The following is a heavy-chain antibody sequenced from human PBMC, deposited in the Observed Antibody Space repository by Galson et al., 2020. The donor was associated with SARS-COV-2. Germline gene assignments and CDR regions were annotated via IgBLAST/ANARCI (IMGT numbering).Heavy chain of an antibody. V-gene: IGHV5-51*01. Sequence: GASLKISCKGSGNSFTSYWIGWVRQMPGKGLEWMGIIYPGDSDTRYSPSFQGQVTISADKSISTAYLQWSSLKASDTAMYYWARLRFDSGYDSPKGGVYYYYGMDVCGQGTTVTVSS. CDR2: IYPGDSDT. CDR3: ARLRFDSGYDSPKGGVYYYYGMDV. J-gene: IGHJ6*02. CDR1: GNSFTSYW. D-gene: IGHD5-12*01.